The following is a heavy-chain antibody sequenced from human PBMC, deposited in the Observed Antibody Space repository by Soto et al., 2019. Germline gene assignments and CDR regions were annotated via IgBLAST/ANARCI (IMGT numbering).Heavy chain of an antibody. CDR1: GFSLSTSGVG. CDR2: IYWDDDK. V-gene: IGHV2-5*02. D-gene: IGHD2-15*01. CDR3: AYLPCSGGSCYWFSFSGMDV. Sequence: QITLKESGPTLVKPTQTLTLTCTFSGFSLSTSGVGVAWIRQPPGKALEWLALIYWDDDKRYRPSLESRLTTTNDTSKTQVVLTMTNMASVDTATYYCAYLPCSGGSCYWFSFSGMDVWGQGTTVTVSS. J-gene: IGHJ6*02.